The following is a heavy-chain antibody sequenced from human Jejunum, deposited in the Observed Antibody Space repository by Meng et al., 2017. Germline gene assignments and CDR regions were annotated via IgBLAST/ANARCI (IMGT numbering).Heavy chain of an antibody. J-gene: IGHJ4*02. CDR2: INPTSGST. V-gene: IGHV1-46*03. D-gene: IGHD1-26*01. CDR3: ARGAYTGRWDY. Sequence: QVQLLQSGAEVKKPGASVNVSCKASGYPFTSNYLHWARQAPGQGLEWMGIINPTSGSTSYAQKFQGRVTMTRDTSTSTVYMELSSLRSEDTAVYYCARGAYTGRWDYWGQGTLVTVSS. CDR1: GYPFTSNY.